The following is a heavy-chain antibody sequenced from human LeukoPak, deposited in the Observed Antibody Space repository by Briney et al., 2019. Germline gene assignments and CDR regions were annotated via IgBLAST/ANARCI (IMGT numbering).Heavy chain of an antibody. J-gene: IGHJ6*02. V-gene: IGHV1-69*13. CDR3: ARSGYSSGYYYGMDV. D-gene: IGHD6-19*01. Sequence: SVKVPCKASGGTFSSYAISWVRQAPGQGLEWMGGIIPIFGTANYAQKFQGRVTITADESTSTAYMELSSLRSEDTAVYYCARSGYSSGYYYGMDVWGQGTTVTVSS. CDR1: GGTFSSYA. CDR2: IIPIFGTA.